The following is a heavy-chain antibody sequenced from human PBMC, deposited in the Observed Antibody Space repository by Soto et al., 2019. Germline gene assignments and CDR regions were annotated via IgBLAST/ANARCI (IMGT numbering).Heavy chain of an antibody. Sequence: ASVKVSCKASGGTFSSYAISWVRQAPGQGLECMGGIFPIFGTANYAQKFQGRVTITADESTSTAYMELSSLRSEDTAVYYCASPRDYDSSGYGPSDAFDIWGQGTMVTVSS. CDR2: IFPIFGTA. CDR1: GGTFSSYA. V-gene: IGHV1-69*13. D-gene: IGHD3-22*01. J-gene: IGHJ3*02. CDR3: ASPRDYDSSGYGPSDAFDI.